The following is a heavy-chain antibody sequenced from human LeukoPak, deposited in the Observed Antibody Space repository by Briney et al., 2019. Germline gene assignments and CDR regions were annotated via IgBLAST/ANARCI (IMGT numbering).Heavy chain of an antibody. CDR2: IYSGGST. Sequence: GGSLRLSCAASGFTVNNNYMSWVRQAPGKGLEWVSVIYSGGSTYYADSVKGRFTISRDNSKNTLYLQMNSLRAEDTAVYYCARVTGSGSFLFDYWGQGTLVTVSS. CDR3: ARVTGSGSFLFDY. V-gene: IGHV3-53*01. CDR1: GFTVNNNY. D-gene: IGHD3-10*01. J-gene: IGHJ4*02.